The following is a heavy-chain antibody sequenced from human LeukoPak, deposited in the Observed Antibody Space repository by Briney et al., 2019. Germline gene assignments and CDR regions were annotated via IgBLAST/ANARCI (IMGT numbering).Heavy chain of an antibody. CDR2: IISSSSTI. CDR1: GFTFSSYS. D-gene: IGHD5-18*01. Sequence: PGGSLRLSCAASGFTFSSYSMNWVRQAPGKGPEWVSYIISSSSTIYYADSVKGRFTISRDNAKNSLYLQMNSLRAEDTAVYYCARAKGTAMIKGHWFDPWGQGTLVTVSS. V-gene: IGHV3-48*04. CDR3: ARAKGTAMIKGHWFDP. J-gene: IGHJ5*02.